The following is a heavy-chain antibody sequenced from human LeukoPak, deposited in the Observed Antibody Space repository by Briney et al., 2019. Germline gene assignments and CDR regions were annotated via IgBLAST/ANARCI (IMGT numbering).Heavy chain of an antibody. D-gene: IGHD1-26*01. CDR1: VGSITGYY. V-gene: IGHV4-59*08. J-gene: IGHJ4*02. CDR2: IYYSGKT. CDR3: ARYDGSISKYLDY. Sequence: SETLSLTCTVSVGSITGYYWSWIRQPPGKGLEWIGWIYYSGKTIYNPSLKSRVTISIDKSNNQFSLNLMSVTVADTAVYYCARYDGSISKYLDYWGQGTLVTVSS.